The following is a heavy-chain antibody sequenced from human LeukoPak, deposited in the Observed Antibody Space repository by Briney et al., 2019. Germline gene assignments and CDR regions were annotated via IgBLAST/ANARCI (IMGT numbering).Heavy chain of an antibody. CDR1: GYTFTSYG. D-gene: IGHD3-22*01. V-gene: IGHV1-18*01. CDR2: ISAYNGNT. Sequence: ASVKVSCKASGYTFTSYGISWVRQAPGQGLEWMGWISAYNGNTNYAQKLQGRVTITRDTSASTAYMELSSLRSEDTAVYYCARGGGRAYYYDSWGQGTLVTVSS. J-gene: IGHJ4*02. CDR3: ARGGGRAYYYDS.